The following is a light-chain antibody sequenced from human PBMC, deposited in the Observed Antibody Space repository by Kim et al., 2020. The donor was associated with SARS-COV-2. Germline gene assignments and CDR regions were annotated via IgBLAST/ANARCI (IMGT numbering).Light chain of an antibody. CDR1: SSSIGAYRY. Sequence: QSIAISCTGTSSSIGAYRYVSWYQQHPGKAPKLMMYDINNRPSGVSDRFSGSKSGNTSSLTISGLQAEDEADYYCSSYTSSSALYVFGSGTKVTVL. J-gene: IGLJ1*01. CDR2: DIN. V-gene: IGLV2-14*03. CDR3: SSYTSSSALYV.